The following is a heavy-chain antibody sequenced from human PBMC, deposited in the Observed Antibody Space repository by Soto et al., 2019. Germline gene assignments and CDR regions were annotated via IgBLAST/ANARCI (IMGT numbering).Heavy chain of an antibody. CDR3: ATSDETGFDP. V-gene: IGHV1-18*04. J-gene: IGHJ5*02. CDR2: IKVDSGYT. CDR1: GYPFIKYG. Sequence: QLQLVQSAAEVKKPGASVRVSCKAYGYPFIKYGISWIRQAPEQGLEWMGWIKVDSGYTNYAQKFQGRVTMTADTSSDTAFMELRSLRLDDTAVYFCATSDETGFDPWGQGTLVSVSS.